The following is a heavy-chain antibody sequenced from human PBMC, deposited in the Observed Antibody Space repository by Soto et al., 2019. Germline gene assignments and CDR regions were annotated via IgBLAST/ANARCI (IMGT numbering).Heavy chain of an antibody. D-gene: IGHD6-13*01. CDR2: ITGSGGST. Sequence: PVGSLRLSCAASGFSFSSYAMSWVRQAPGKGLEWVSGITGSGGSTYYADSLKGRFTISRDNSKNTLYLQINSLRAEDTAVYYCATSGDSTWKNWLDPWGQGTLVTVSS. CDR1: GFSFSSYA. V-gene: IGHV3-23*01. J-gene: IGHJ5*02. CDR3: ATSGDSTWKNWLDP.